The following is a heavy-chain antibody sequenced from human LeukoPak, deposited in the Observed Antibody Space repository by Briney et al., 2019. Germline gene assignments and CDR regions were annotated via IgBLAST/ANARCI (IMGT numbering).Heavy chain of an antibody. CDR2: ISSSSKYI. V-gene: IGHV3-21*01. Sequence: GGSLRLSCVASGFAFSDDSMNWVRQPPGKGLEWVSSISSSSKYIYYADSVKGRFTISRDNAKNSLFLQMNSLRAEDTAVYYCAKVGVVILGMDVWGQGTTVTVSS. J-gene: IGHJ6*02. CDR3: AKVGVVILGMDV. D-gene: IGHD2-21*01. CDR1: GFAFSDDS.